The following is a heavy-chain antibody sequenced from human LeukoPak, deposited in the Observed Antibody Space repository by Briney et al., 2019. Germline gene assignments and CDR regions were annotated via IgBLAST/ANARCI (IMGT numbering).Heavy chain of an antibody. CDR1: GGSISSGGYS. V-gene: IGHV4-30-2*01. Sequence: PSETLSLTCAVSGGSISSGGYSWSWIRQPPGKGLEWIGYIYHSGSTYYNPSLKSQITISVDWSKNQFSLKLSSVTAADTAVYYCARAAAGTGWWFDPWGQGTLVTVSS. J-gene: IGHJ5*02. CDR2: IYHSGST. CDR3: ARAAAGTGWWFDP. D-gene: IGHD6-13*01.